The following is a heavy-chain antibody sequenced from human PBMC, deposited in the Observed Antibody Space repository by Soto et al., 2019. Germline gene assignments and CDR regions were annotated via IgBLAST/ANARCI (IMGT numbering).Heavy chain of an antibody. D-gene: IGHD1-26*01. Sequence: QVQLVQSGPEVRKPGASVKVSCEASGYTFTTSGISWVRQVPGQGLEWMGWISTYNGDTNSAQNFQGRVLMTADTCTSTAYMELMSLKSDDTAVYYCAKQGSWPYYYYGLDVWGQGTIVTVSS. V-gene: IGHV1-18*01. CDR3: AKQGSWPYYYYGLDV. CDR1: GYTFTTSG. J-gene: IGHJ6*02. CDR2: ISTYNGDT.